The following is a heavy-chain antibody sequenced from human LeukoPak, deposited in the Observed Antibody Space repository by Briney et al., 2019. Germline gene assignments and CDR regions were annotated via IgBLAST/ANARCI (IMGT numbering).Heavy chain of an antibody. J-gene: IGHJ1*01. Sequence: GGSLRLSCAASGFTFSSNWMSWVRQAPGKGLEWVANIKQEGSEKYYVDSVKGRFTISRDNAKNSLYLQMNSLRAEDTAVYYCARDPPLITAAGSRYFQHWGQGTLVTVSS. V-gene: IGHV3-7*01. CDR1: GFTFSSNW. CDR2: IKQEGSEK. D-gene: IGHD6-13*01. CDR3: ARDPPLITAAGSRYFQH.